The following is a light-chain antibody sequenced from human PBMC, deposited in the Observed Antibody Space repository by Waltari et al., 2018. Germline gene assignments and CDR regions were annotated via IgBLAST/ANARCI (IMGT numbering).Light chain of an antibody. Sequence: QSVLTQPPSVSGAPGQRVTIPCTRGSPNIRAAYDVHWYQQLPGTAPKLLIFDTTNRPSGVPNRFSGSKSGTSAFLAITGLQPEDEADYYCQSYDSSLSGWRVFGTGTKVTVL. J-gene: IGLJ1*01. CDR2: DTT. V-gene: IGLV1-40*01. CDR3: QSYDSSLSGWRV. CDR1: SPNIRAAYD.